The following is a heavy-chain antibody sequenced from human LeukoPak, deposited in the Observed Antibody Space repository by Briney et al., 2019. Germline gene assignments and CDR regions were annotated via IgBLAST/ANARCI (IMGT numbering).Heavy chain of an antibody. CDR3: ARGPALRYCSGGSCYEGRRRSYYYYGMDV. D-gene: IGHD2-15*01. CDR1: GGSFSGYY. J-gene: IGHJ6*02. Sequence: PSETLSLTCAVYGGSFSGYYWSWIRQPPGKGLEWIGEINHSGSTNYNPSLKSRVTISVDTSKNQFSLKLSSVTAADTAVYYCARGPALRYCSGGSCYEGRRRSYYYYGMDVWGQGTTVTVSS. V-gene: IGHV4-34*01. CDR2: INHSGST.